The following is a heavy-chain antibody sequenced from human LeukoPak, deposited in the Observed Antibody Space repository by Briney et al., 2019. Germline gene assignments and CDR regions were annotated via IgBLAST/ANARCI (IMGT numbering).Heavy chain of an antibody. CDR3: AKFHSPGRVTHFYWYFDL. Sequence: GGSLRLSCAVSGFTFSSYWMSWVRQAPGKGLEWVANIKHDGSEKNYVDSVKGRFTISRDNAKNSLYLQMNSLRAEDTAVYYCAKFHSPGRVTHFYWYFDLWGRGTLVTVSS. CDR1: GFTFSSYW. J-gene: IGHJ2*01. CDR2: IKHDGSEK. D-gene: IGHD2-21*02. V-gene: IGHV3-7*05.